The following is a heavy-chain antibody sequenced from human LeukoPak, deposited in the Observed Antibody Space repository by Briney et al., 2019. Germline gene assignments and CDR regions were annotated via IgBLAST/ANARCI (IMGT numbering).Heavy chain of an antibody. V-gene: IGHV3-23*01. Sequence: GGSLRLSCVASGFNFASYAMSWVRQAPGKGLEWVSAISVSGGSTYYAGSVKGRFTNSRDNSKNTLYLQMTSLRAEDTAVYYCAKDAVTFGAAPWYMDVWGKGTTVTVAS. CDR2: ISVSGGST. D-gene: IGHD3-16*01. J-gene: IGHJ6*03. CDR3: AKDAVTFGAAPWYMDV. CDR1: GFNFASYA.